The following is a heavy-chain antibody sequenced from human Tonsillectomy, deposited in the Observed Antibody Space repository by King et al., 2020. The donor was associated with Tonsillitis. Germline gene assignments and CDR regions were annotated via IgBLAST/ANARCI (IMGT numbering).Heavy chain of an antibody. D-gene: IGHD6-13*01. V-gene: IGHV5-51*01. J-gene: IGHJ4*02. CDR2: IYPGDSDT. Sequence: QLVQSGAEVKKPGESLKISCKGSGYFLTSYWIGWVRQMLGKGLEWMGIIYPGDSDTRYSPSFQGQFTLSADKSIITSYLQWSSLKASDTAMYYCARRRSSWYFDYWGQGTLVTVSS. CDR1: GYFLTSYW. CDR3: ARRRSSWYFDY.